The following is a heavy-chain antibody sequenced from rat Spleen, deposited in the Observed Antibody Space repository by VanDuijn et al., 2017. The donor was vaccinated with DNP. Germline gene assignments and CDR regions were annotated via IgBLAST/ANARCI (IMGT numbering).Heavy chain of an antibody. CDR3: AIYYYSGDTWFAY. CDR1: RFIFSNYW. J-gene: IGHJ3*01. CDR2: ITSSGGRT. D-gene: IGHD1-1*01. V-gene: IGHV5-31*01. Sequence: EVHLVESGGDLVQPGRSLKLSCVASRFIFSNYWMTWFRQVPGKGLEWVASITSSGGRTYYPDSVKGRFTISKDNARNTLYLQMNSLRSEDTATYYCAIYYYSGDTWFAYWGQGTLVTVSS.